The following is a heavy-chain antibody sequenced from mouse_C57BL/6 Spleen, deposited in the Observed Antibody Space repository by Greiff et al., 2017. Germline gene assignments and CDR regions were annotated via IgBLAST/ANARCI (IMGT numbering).Heavy chain of an antibody. CDR3: ASGVLLFDY. J-gene: IGHJ2*01. V-gene: IGHV1-81*01. CDR1: GYTFTSYG. Sequence: VQLQQSGAELARPGASVKLSCKASGYTFTSYGISWVKQRTGQGLEWIGEIYPRSGNTYYTEKFKGKATLTADKSSSTAYMELRSLTSEDSAVYFCASGVLLFDYWGQCTTLTVSS. D-gene: IGHD1-1*01. CDR2: IYPRSGNT.